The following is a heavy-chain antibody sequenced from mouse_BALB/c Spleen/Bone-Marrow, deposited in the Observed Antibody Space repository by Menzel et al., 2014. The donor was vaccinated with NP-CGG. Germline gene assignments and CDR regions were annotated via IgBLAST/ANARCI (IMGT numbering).Heavy chain of an antibody. CDR3: TRFTRNY. Sequence: QVQLQQSGDELVRPGTSVKVSCKASGYAFTNYLIEWFKQRPGQGLEWIGRINPGIGGTTYNAKFKGKATLTADKSSTTAYMQHSSLTSDDSAVYFCTRFTRNYWGQGTTLTVSS. CDR2: INPGIGGT. J-gene: IGHJ2*01. CDR1: GYAFTNYL. V-gene: IGHV1-54*01.